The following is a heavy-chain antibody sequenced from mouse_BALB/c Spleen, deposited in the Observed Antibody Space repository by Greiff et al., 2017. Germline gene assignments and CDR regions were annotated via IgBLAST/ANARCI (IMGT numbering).Heavy chain of an antibody. J-gene: IGHJ2*01. CDR2: ISSGGST. CDR1: GFTFSSYA. V-gene: IGHV5-6-5*01. CDR3: ARRATVVGPDFDD. D-gene: IGHD1-1*01. Sequence: EVKLVESGGGLVKPGGSLKLSCAASGFTFSSYAMSWVRQTPEKRLEWVASISSGGSTYYPDSVKGRFTISRDNARNILYLQMSSLRSEDTAMYYCARRATVVGPDFDDWGQGTTLTVSS.